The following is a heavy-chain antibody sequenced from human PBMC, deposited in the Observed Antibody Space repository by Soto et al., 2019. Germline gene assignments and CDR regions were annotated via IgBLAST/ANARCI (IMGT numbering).Heavy chain of an antibody. CDR2: ISYDGSNK. V-gene: IGHV3-30*01. J-gene: IGHJ6*02. D-gene: IGHD5-12*01. CDR1: GFTFSSYA. CDR3: ARDEGYSRLYGMDV. Sequence: GGSLRLSCAASGFTFSSYAMRWVRQAPGKGLEWVAVISYDGSNKYYADSVTGRFTISRDNSKNTLYLQMNSLRAADTAVYYCARDEGYSRLYGMDVWGQGTTVTVSS.